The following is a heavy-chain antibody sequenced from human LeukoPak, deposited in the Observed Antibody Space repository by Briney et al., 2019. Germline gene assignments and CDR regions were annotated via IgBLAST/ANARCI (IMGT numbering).Heavy chain of an antibody. CDR3: ARMVYAIAYYYGMDV. V-gene: IGHV1-69*13. Sequence: SVKVSCKASGGTFSSYAISWVRQAPGQGLEWMGGIIPIFGTANYAQKFQGRVMITADESTSTAYMELSSLRSEDTAVYYCARMVYAIAYYYGMDVWGQGTTVTVSS. CDR2: IIPIFGTA. J-gene: IGHJ6*02. D-gene: IGHD2-8*01. CDR1: GGTFSSYA.